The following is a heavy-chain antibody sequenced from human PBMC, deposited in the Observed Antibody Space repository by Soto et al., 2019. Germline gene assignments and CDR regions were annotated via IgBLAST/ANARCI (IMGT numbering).Heavy chain of an antibody. CDR3: AKGDDSSGYYNNCFDP. D-gene: IGHD3-22*01. J-gene: IGHJ5*02. CDR1: GGSVSSGVYY. Sequence: SETLSLTCSVSGGSVSSGVYYWSWIRQPPGKGLELIGYISNSGSTNYNPSLTSRVAISLDRSRNQFSLRLTSVTAADTALYYCAKGDDSSGYYNNCFDPCGQGTLVTVSS. CDR2: ISNSGST. V-gene: IGHV4-61*08.